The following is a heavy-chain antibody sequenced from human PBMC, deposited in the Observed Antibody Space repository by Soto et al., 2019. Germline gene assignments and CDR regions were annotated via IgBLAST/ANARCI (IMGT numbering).Heavy chain of an antibody. CDR3: AREKGYDYVWGSYAPYYYYGMDV. CDR2: INPSGGST. V-gene: IGHV1-46*01. D-gene: IGHD3-16*01. CDR1: GYTFTSYY. J-gene: IGHJ6*02. Sequence: RASVKVSCKASGYTFTSYYMHWARQAPGQGLEWMGIINPSGGSTSYAQKFQGRVTMTRDTSTSTVYMELSSLRSEDTAVYYCAREKGYDYVWGSYAPYYYYGMDVWGQGTTVTVSS.